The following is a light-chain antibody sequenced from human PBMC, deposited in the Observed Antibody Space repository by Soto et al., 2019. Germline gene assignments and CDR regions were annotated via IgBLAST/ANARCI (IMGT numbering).Light chain of an antibody. CDR2: GAS. CDR1: QSIGSN. J-gene: IGKJ4*01. CDR3: QHYGSSPGLT. Sequence: EIVMTQSPATLSVSPGERATLSCRASQSIGSNLAWYQQKPGQAPSLLIYGASTRATAFPARFSGSGSGTDFTLTISRLESEDSAVYYCQHYGSSPGLTFGGGTKVDIK. V-gene: IGKV3-15*01.